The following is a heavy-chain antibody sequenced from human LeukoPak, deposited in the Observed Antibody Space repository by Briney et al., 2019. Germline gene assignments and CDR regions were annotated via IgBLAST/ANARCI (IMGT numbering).Heavy chain of an antibody. Sequence: GGSLRLSCAASGFTFSSYWMHWVRQAPGKGLVWVSRINSDGSSTSYADSVKGRFTISRDNAKNSLYLQMNSVRAEDTAVFYCAELGITMIGGVWGKGTTVTISS. CDR1: GFTFSSYW. J-gene: IGHJ6*04. CDR3: AELGITMIGGV. D-gene: IGHD3-10*02. V-gene: IGHV3-74*01. CDR2: INSDGSST.